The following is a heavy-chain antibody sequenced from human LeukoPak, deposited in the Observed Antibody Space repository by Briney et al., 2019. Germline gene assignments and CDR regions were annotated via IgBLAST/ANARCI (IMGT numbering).Heavy chain of an antibody. V-gene: IGHV4-59*12. D-gene: IGHD6-13*01. Sequence: SETLSLTCTVSGGSISSYHWSWIRQPPGKGLEWIGYIYYSGSTNYNPSLKSRVTISVDTSKNQFSLKLSSVTAADTAVYYCASTYRPGYSSRDYGTDVWGQGTTVTVSS. CDR3: ASTYRPGYSSRDYGTDV. J-gene: IGHJ6*02. CDR2: IYYSGST. CDR1: GGSISSYH.